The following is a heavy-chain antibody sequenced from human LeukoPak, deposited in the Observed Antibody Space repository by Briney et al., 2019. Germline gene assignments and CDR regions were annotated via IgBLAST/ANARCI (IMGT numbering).Heavy chain of an antibody. D-gene: IGHD3-10*01. CDR3: ARHTSMVRGVMKYYFDY. J-gene: IGHJ4*02. CDR1: GGSISSSSYY. CDR2: IYYSGST. Sequence: PSETLSPTCTVSGGSISSSSYYWVWMRQPPGKGLEWIGSIYYSGSTYYNPSLKSRVTISVDTSKNQFSLRLNSVTAADTAVYYCARHTSMVRGVMKYYFDYWGQGTLATVSS. V-gene: IGHV4-39*01.